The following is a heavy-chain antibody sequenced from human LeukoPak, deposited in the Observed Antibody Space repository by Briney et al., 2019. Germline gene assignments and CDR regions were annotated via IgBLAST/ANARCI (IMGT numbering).Heavy chain of an antibody. J-gene: IGHJ4*02. Sequence: SETLSLTCTVSGGSISSGGYYWSWIRQHPGKGLEWIGYIYYSGSTYYNPSLKSRVTISVDTSKNQFSLKLSSVTAADTAVYYCASSSKRYTSGWTPFDYWGQGALVTVSS. V-gene: IGHV4-31*03. CDR1: GGSISSGGYY. CDR3: ASSSKRYTSGWTPFDY. CDR2: IYYSGST. D-gene: IGHD6-19*01.